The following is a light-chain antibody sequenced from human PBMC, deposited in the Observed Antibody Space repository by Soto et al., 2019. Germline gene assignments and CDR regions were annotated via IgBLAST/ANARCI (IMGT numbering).Light chain of an antibody. Sequence: QSVPTQPASLSGSLGQSITISCTGATSDVGGYNSVSWYQQHPGKAPKLIIYDVTDRPSGISNRFSGSKSGNTDSLTLSGLQAEDEAYYYCSSYTRSSNLLFGGGTKVTVL. J-gene: IGLJ3*02. CDR1: TSDVGGYNS. V-gene: IGLV2-14*03. CDR2: DVT. CDR3: SSYTRSSNLL.